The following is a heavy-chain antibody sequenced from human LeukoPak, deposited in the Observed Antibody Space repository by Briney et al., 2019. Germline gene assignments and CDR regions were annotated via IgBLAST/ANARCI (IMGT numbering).Heavy chain of an antibody. Sequence: SETLSLTCTVSGYSISSGYYWGYFRQPPGKGLEWIGEINHSGSTNYNPSLKSRVTISVDTSKNQFSLKLSSVTAADTAVYYCARRGSYYYGSGSYFWFDPWGQGTLVTVSS. V-gene: IGHV4-38-2*02. J-gene: IGHJ5*02. CDR3: ARRGSYYYGSGSYFWFDP. D-gene: IGHD3-10*01. CDR2: INHSGST. CDR1: GYSISSGYY.